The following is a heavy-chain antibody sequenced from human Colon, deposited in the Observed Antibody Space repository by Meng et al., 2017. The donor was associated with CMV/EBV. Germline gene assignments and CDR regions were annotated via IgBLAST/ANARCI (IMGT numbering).Heavy chain of an antibody. CDR3: AREKSGHDNRRGFDY. Sequence: QVQLVQSGAEVKKPGASVKVSCKASGYTFTAYYLHWVRQAPGQGLQWMGRISPNNGDTNYAQNFQGRVTMTRDTSTRTAYMELSGLRFEDTAVYYCAREKSGHDNRRGFDYWGQGTLVTVSS. J-gene: IGHJ4*02. D-gene: IGHD5-12*01. CDR1: GYTFTAYY. V-gene: IGHV1-2*06. CDR2: ISPNNGDT.